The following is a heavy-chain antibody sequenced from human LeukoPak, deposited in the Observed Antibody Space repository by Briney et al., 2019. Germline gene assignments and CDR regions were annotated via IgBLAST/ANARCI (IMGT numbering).Heavy chain of an antibody. CDR2: INHSGST. V-gene: IGHV4-34*01. CDR1: GGSFSGYY. J-gene: IGHJ6*03. D-gene: IGHD3-10*01. Sequence: SETLSLTCAVYGGSFSGYYWSWIRQPPGKGLEWIGEINHSGSTNYNPSLKSRVTISVDTSKNQFSLKLSSVTAADAAVYYCARCRSGITMVRGVINYYYYMDVWGKGTTVTISS. CDR3: ARCRSGITMVRGVINYYYYMDV.